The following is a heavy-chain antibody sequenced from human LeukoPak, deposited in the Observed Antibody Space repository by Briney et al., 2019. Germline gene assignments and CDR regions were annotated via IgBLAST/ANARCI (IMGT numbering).Heavy chain of an antibody. J-gene: IGHJ6*02. CDR3: ASGVYGVKYYYGMDV. V-gene: IGHV3-66*01. CDR1: RFSVSSHD. Sequence: GGSLRLSCAASRFSVSSHDMSWVRQAPGKGLEWVSFFNSGGTTYYADSVKGRFHILRDNSQNTLHLQMNRLRAEDSAVYYCASGVYGVKYYYGMDVWGQGTTVTVSS. D-gene: IGHD6-13*01. CDR2: FNSGGTT.